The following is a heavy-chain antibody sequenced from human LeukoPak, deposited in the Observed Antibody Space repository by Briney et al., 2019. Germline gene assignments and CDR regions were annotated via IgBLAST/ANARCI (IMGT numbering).Heavy chain of an antibody. CDR2: INPNSGGT. V-gene: IGHV1-2*02. D-gene: IGHD3-9*01. Sequence: GASVKVSCKASGYTFTGYYMHWVRQAPGQGLEWMGWINPNSGGTNYAQKFQGRVTMTRDTSISTAYMELSRLRSDDTAVYYCARSYDILTGIFDYWGQGTLVTVSS. J-gene: IGHJ4*02. CDR1: GYTFTGYY. CDR3: ARSYDILTGIFDY.